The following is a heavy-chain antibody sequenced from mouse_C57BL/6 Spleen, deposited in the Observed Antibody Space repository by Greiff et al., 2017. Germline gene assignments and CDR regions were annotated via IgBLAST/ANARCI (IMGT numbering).Heavy chain of an antibody. CDR2: ISYDGSN. CDR1: GYSITSGYY. D-gene: IGHD2-3*01. V-gene: IGHV3-6*01. CDR3: ASDDGYFPWFAY. Sequence: EVQLQQSGPGLVKPSQSLSLTCSVTGYSITSGYYWNWIRQFPGNKLEWMGYISYDGSNNYNPSLKNRISITRDTSKNQFFLKLNSVTTEDTATYCCASDDGYFPWFAYWGKGTLVTVSA. J-gene: IGHJ3*01.